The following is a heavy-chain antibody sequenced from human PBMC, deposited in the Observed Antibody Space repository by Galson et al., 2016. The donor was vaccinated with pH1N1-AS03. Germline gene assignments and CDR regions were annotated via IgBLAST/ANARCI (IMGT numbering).Heavy chain of an antibody. CDR3: ARGYCSTMSCQWGFDF. V-gene: IGHV4-4*07. Sequence: SETLSLTCNVSGGSFSTYSWSWIRQPAGKGLGWFGRIYASGSSNYNPSLKSRVTMSLDKSKNQFSLKLSSVTAADTAVYYCARGYCSTMSCQWGFDFWGQGTLVTVSS. CDR2: IYASGSS. CDR1: GGSFSTYS. J-gene: IGHJ4*02. D-gene: IGHD2-2*01.